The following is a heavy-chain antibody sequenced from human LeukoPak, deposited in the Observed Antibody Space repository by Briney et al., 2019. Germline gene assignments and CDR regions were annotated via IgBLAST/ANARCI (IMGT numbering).Heavy chain of an antibody. J-gene: IGHJ4*02. Sequence: SETLSLTCAVYGGSFSGYYWSWIRQPPGKGLEWIGEINHSGSTNYNPSLKSRVTISADTSKNQFSLKLSSVTAADTAVYYCASLLNSSGFDYWGQGTLVTVSS. V-gene: IGHV4-34*01. D-gene: IGHD6-19*01. CDR1: GGSFSGYY. CDR2: INHSGST. CDR3: ASLLNSSGFDY.